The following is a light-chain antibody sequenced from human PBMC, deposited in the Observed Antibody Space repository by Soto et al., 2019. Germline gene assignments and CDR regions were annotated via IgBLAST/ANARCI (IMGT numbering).Light chain of an antibody. V-gene: IGKV3-20*01. CDR3: QQYGSSPWT. Sequence: EIVLTQSPGTLSLSPGERATLSCRASQSVSISYLAWYQQKPGQAPRLLIYGASSRATGIPDRFSGSGSVTDFTLTISRLEPEDFAVYYCQQYGSSPWTFGQGTKVEIK. CDR1: QSVSISY. CDR2: GAS. J-gene: IGKJ1*01.